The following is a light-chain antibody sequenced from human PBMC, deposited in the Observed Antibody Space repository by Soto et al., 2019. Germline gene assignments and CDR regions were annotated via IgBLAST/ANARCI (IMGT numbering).Light chain of an antibody. V-gene: IGKV1-5*03. J-gene: IGKJ1*01. CDR1: QTILSW. CDR2: KAS. CDR3: QQYLSYPWT. Sequence: DTQMTQSPSTLSASVGDRVTVTCRASQTILSWLAWYQQKPGKAPNLLIYKASTLETGVPSRFRGSGSGTEFTLTISTLQPDDSSTYYCQQYLSYPWTFGHGTKVDIK.